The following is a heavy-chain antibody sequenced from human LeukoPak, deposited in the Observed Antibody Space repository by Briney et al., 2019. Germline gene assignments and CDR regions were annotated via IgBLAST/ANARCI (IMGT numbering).Heavy chain of an antibody. D-gene: IGHD4-23*01. J-gene: IGHJ3*02. CDR3: ATLTGGDDAFDI. CDR1: GYSISSGYF. Sequence: ASETLSLTCTVSGYSISSGYFWGWMRQPPGKGLEWIGSIYHSVTTHYNPSLKSRVTISLDTSKNQFSLKLSSVTAADTAVYYCATLTGGDDAFDIWGQGTMVTVSS. CDR2: IYHSVTT. V-gene: IGHV4-38-2*02.